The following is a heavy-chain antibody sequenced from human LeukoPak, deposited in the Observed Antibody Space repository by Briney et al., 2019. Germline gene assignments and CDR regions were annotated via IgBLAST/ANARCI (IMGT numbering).Heavy chain of an antibody. D-gene: IGHD3-3*01. J-gene: IGHJ5*02. Sequence: SETLSLTCAVYGGSFSGYYWSWIRQPPGKGLEWIGEINHSGSTNHNPSLKSRVTISVDTSKNQFSLKLSSVTAADTAVYYCARGLRTSFGVARPTGSWFDPWGQGTLVTVSS. CDR2: INHSGST. V-gene: IGHV4-34*01. CDR1: GGSFSGYY. CDR3: ARGLRTSFGVARPTGSWFDP.